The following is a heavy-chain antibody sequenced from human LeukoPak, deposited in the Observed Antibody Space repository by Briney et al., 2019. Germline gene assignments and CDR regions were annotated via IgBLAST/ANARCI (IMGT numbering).Heavy chain of an antibody. CDR2: INPNTGGT. J-gene: IGHJ6*03. V-gene: IGHV1-2*02. CDR3: ARGIGGYYYYMDV. CDR1: GYTFTGYY. Sequence: ASVKVSCKASGYTFTGYYMHWLRQPPGQGLEWMGWINPNTGGTNYAQKFQGRVTMTRDTSISTAYMELSRLRSDDTAVYYCARGIGGYYYYMDVWGKGTTVTVSS. D-gene: IGHD3-10*01.